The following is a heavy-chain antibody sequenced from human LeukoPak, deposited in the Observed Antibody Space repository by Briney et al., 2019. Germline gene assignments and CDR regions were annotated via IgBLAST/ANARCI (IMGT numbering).Heavy chain of an antibody. V-gene: IGHV4-30-2*01. J-gene: IGHJ5*02. Sequence: KPSETLSLTCTVSGGSISSGGYYWSWIRQPPGKGLEWIGYIYHSGSTYYNPSLKSRVTISVDRSKNQFSLKLSSVTAADTAVYYCARAVVTDYNWFDPWGQGTLVTVSS. CDR3: ARAVVTDYNWFDP. D-gene: IGHD3-22*01. CDR2: IYHSGST. CDR1: GGSISSGGYY.